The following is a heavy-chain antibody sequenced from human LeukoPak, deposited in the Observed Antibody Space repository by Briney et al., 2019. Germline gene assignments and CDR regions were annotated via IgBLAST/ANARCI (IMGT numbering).Heavy chain of an antibody. CDR1: GYTLTTYY. V-gene: IGHV1-2*02. CDR2: INPNSGGT. Sequence: GASVKVSCKASGYTLTTYYIHWVRQAPGQGLEWMGWINPNSGGTNYAQKFQGRVTMTRDTSISTAYMELSRLRSDDTAVYYCARGGCSGGSCQTNYWGQGTLVTVSS. CDR3: ARGGCSGGSCQTNY. J-gene: IGHJ4*02. D-gene: IGHD2-15*01.